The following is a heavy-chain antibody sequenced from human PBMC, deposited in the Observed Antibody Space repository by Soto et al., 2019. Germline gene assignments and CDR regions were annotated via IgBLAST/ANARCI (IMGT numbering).Heavy chain of an antibody. CDR3: AKKPTLRESTGFFDY. J-gene: IGHJ4*02. Sequence: GGSLRLSCAASGFTFSSYAMSWVRQAPGKGLEWVSAISGSGGNTYYADSVKGRFTISRDNSKNTLYLQMNSLRAEDTAVYYCAKKPTLRESTGFFDYWGQGTLVTVSS. CDR1: GFTFSSYA. CDR2: ISGSGGNT. V-gene: IGHV3-23*01. D-gene: IGHD1-1*01.